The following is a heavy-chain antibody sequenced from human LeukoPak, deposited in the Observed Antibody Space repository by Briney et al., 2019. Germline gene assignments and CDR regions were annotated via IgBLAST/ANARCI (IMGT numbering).Heavy chain of an antibody. Sequence: ASVKVSCKASGGTFSSYAISWVRQAPGQGLEWMGGIIPIFGTANYAQKFQGRVTITADESTSTAYMELSSLRSEDTAVYYCAREHSRGNYFDYWGQGTLVTVSS. CDR1: GGTFSSYA. V-gene: IGHV1-69*01. D-gene: IGHD4-11*01. CDR2: IIPIFGTA. J-gene: IGHJ4*02. CDR3: AREHSRGNYFDY.